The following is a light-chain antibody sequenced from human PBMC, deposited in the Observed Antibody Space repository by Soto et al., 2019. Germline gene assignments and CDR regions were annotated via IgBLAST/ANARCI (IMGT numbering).Light chain of an antibody. CDR2: KAS. CDR3: QQYNSYPYT. CDR1: QSISTW. V-gene: IGKV1-5*03. Sequence: DIQMTQSPSTLSASVGDRVTITCRASQSISTWLAWYQQKPGKAPKLLIYKASSLASGVPSRFSGSGSWTEFTLTISSLQPDDFATYYCQQYNSYPYTFGQGTKLEIK. J-gene: IGKJ2*01.